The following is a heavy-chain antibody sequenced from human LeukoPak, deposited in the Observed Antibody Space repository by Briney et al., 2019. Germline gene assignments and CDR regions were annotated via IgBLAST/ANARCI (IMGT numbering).Heavy chain of an antibody. CDR1: GFTFSNAW. J-gene: IGHJ6*02. D-gene: IGHD2-2*03. CDR2: IKSKTDGGTT. Sequence: GGSLRLSCAASGFTFSNAWMSWVRQAPGKGLEWVGRIKSKTDGGTTDYAAPVKGRFTISRDDSKNTLYLQMNSLKTEDTAVYYCTTALDIVVVPAAYYYYYGMDVWDQGTTVTVSS. V-gene: IGHV3-15*01. CDR3: TTALDIVVVPAAYYYYYGMDV.